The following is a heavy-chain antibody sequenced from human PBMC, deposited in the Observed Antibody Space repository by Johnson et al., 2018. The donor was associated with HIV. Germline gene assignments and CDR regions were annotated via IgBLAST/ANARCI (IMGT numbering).Heavy chain of an antibody. D-gene: IGHD3-22*01. CDR3: AKDLMIVVVTDAFDI. V-gene: IGHV3-30*18. CDR2: ISYDGSNK. Sequence: QVQLVESGGGVVQPGRSLRLSCAASGFTFSSYGMHWVRQAPGKGLEWVAVISYDGSNKYYADSVKGRFTISRDNAKNSLYLQMNSLRAEDTALYYCAKDLMIVVVTDAFDIWGQGTMVTVSS. J-gene: IGHJ3*02. CDR1: GFTFSSYG.